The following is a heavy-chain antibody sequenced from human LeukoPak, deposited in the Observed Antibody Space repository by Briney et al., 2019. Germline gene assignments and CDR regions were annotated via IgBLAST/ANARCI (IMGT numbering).Heavy chain of an antibody. D-gene: IGHD3-22*01. CDR2: ISYSGVT. J-gene: IGHJ4*02. V-gene: IGHV4-30-4*01. CDR3: GRVKPYYDSSGYIDF. CDR1: GGSISSGDYY. Sequence: PSETLSLTCTVSGGSISSGDYYWSWIRQPPGKGLEWIGYISYSGVTHYNPSLKSRISISVDASKNQFSLRLSSVTAADTAIYYCGRVKPYYDSSGYIDFWGQGALVTVSS.